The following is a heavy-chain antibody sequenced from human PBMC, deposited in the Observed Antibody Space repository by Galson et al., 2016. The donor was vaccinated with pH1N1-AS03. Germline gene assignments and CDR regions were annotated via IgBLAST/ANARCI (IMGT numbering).Heavy chain of an antibody. Sequence: SLRLSCAASGHTFSTYAMHWVRQAPGKGLEWVAIIVSDGSNKNYGDSVKGRFTISRDNSKNTLYLQMNSLRVEDTAVYYCAREGGRLRGYSYEIWGQGTWVTVSS. CDR2: IVSDGSNK. D-gene: IGHD5-18*01. J-gene: IGHJ3*02. CDR1: GHTFSTYA. CDR3: AREGGRLRGYSYEI. V-gene: IGHV3-30*04.